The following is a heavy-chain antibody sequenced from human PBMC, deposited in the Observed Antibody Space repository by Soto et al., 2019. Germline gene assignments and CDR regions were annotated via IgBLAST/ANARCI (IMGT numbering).Heavy chain of an antibody. Sequence: PAGSLSVSFEASGYTLSSYAMTCVRQAPGKGLEWVSAISGSGGSTYYADSVKGRFTISRDNSKNTLYLQMNSLRAEDTAVYYCAKDGGSGWPNGMDVWGQGTTVTVTS. CDR1: GYTLSSYA. CDR3: AKDGGSGWPNGMDV. D-gene: IGHD6-19*01. V-gene: IGHV3-23*01. CDR2: ISGSGGST. J-gene: IGHJ6*02.